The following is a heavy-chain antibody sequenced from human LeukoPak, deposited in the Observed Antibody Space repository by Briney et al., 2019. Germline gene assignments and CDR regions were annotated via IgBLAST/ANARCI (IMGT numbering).Heavy chain of an antibody. Sequence: GGSLRLSCAPSGFTFSNYGMHWVRQAPGKGLEWVAVIWHDGTRKYYADSVKGRFTISRDNSENTLYLQMNSLRAEDTAVYCCARSLERDYHGSGSYYMNNWFDPWGQGTLVTVSS. D-gene: IGHD3-10*01. V-gene: IGHV3-33*01. CDR1: GFTFSNYG. CDR3: ARSLERDYHGSGSYYMNNWFDP. J-gene: IGHJ5*02. CDR2: IWHDGTRK.